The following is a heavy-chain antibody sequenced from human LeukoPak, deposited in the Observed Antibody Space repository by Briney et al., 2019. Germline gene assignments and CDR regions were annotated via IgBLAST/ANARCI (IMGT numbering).Heavy chain of an antibody. CDR1: GGSISSSSYY. CDR2: INHSGST. D-gene: IGHD3-16*01. Sequence: KPSETLSLTCTVSGGSISSSSYYWGWIRQPPGKGLEWIGEINHSGSTNYNPSLKSRVTISVDTSKNQFSLKLSSVTAADTAVYYCARWGPGWFDPWGQGTLVTVSS. J-gene: IGHJ5*02. CDR3: ARWGPGWFDP. V-gene: IGHV4-39*07.